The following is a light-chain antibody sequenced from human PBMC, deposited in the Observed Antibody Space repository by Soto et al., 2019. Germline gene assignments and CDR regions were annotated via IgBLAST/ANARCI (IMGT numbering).Light chain of an antibody. V-gene: IGKV3-20*01. CDR3: QQYGSSPALT. Sequence: EIVLTQSPGTLSLSPGERATLSCRASQSVSSSHLAWYQQKPGQAPRLLIYGVSSRATGIPDRFSGSGSGTDFTLTISRLEPEDFAVYYCQQYGSSPALTFGGGTKVDIK. J-gene: IGKJ4*01. CDR1: QSVSSSH. CDR2: GVS.